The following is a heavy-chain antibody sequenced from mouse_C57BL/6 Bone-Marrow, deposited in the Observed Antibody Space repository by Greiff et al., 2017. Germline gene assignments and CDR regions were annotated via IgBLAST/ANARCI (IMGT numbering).Heavy chain of an antibody. J-gene: IGHJ2*01. V-gene: IGHV1-69*01. CDR1: GYTFTSYW. Sequence: QVQLQQPRAELVMPGASVKLSCKASGYTFTSYWMHWVKQRTGQGLEWIGEIDPADSYTKYNQKFKGKSTVTVDKSSSTAYMQLSSLTSEDSAVYYSAKSTSLYSNFDYWGQGTTLTVSS. D-gene: IGHD2-5*01. CDR2: IDPADSYT. CDR3: AKSTSLYSNFDY.